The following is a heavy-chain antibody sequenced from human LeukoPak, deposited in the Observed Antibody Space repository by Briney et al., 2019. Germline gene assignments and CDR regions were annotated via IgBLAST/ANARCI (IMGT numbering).Heavy chain of an antibody. Sequence: SETLSLTCTVSGGSISSNSFYWGWIRQPPGKGLEWIGSLYYSGYTYYNPSLKSRVTISVDTSKNQFSLKLSSVTAADTAVYYCAKTHSSDYSYYFDYWGQGTLVTVSS. D-gene: IGHD3-22*01. CDR1: GGSISSNSFY. J-gene: IGHJ4*02. V-gene: IGHV4-39*07. CDR3: AKTHSSDYSYYFDY. CDR2: LYYSGYT.